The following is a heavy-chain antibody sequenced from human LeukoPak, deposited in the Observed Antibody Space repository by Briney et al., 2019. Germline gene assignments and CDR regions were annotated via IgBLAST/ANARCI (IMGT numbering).Heavy chain of an antibody. CDR2: ISWNSGSI. J-gene: IGHJ4*02. D-gene: IGHD2/OR15-2a*01. V-gene: IGHV3-9*01. Sequence: RRSLRLSCAASGFTFDDYAMHWVRQAPGKGLEWVSGISWNSGSIGYADSVKGRFTISRDNAKNSLYLQMNSLRAEDTALYFCAKGRRGFLTYYFDYWGQGTLVTVSS. CDR1: GFTFDDYA. CDR3: AKGRRGFLTYYFDY.